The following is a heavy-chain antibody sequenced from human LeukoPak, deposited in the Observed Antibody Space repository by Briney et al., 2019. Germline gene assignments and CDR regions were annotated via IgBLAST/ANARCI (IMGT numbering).Heavy chain of an antibody. CDR1: GDSVSSNSAA. J-gene: IGHJ6*03. CDR3: ARGRIAVAGTPISYYYYMDV. V-gene: IGHV6-1*01. Sequence: SQTLSLTCAISGDSVSSNSAAWNWIRQSPSRGLEWLGRTYYRSKWYNDYALSVKSRITINPDTSKNQFSLQLNSVTPEDTAVYYCARGRIAVAGTPISYYYYMDVWGKGTTVTISS. D-gene: IGHD6-19*01. CDR2: TYYRSKWYN.